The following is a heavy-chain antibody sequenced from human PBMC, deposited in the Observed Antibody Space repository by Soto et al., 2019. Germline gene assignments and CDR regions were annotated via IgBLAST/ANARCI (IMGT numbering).Heavy chain of an antibody. J-gene: IGHJ6*02. CDR3: TRAPAKYYDFWNGYHPYYYYGMDV. CDR1: GFTFGDYA. Sequence: GGSLRLSCTASGFTFGDYAMSWVRQAPGKGLEWVGFIRSKAYGGTTEYAASVKGRFTISRDDSKSIAYLQMNSLKTEDTAVYYCTRAPAKYYDFWNGYHPYYYYGMDVWGQGTTVTVSS. V-gene: IGHV3-49*04. D-gene: IGHD3-3*01. CDR2: IRSKAYGGTT.